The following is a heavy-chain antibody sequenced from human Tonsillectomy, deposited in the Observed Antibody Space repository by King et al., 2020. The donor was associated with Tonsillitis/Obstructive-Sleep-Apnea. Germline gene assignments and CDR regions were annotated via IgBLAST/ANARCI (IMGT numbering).Heavy chain of an antibody. CDR3: ARTGEGSFDC. CDR1: GGSISSSSYY. J-gene: IGHJ4*02. CDR2: IYYRGST. D-gene: IGHD3-10*01. V-gene: IGHV4-39*01. Sequence: LQLQESGPGLVKPSETLSLTCTVSGGSISSSSYYWGWIRQPPGKGLEWIGSIYYRGSTYYNPTLKSRVTISVDTSKNQFSLNLSSVTAADTAVYYCARTGEGSFDCWDKGTLVTLS.